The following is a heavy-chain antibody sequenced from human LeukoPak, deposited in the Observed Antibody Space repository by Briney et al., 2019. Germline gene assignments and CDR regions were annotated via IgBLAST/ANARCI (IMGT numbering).Heavy chain of an antibody. Sequence: GASVKVSCKVSGYTLTELSMHWVRQAPGKGLEWMGGFDPEDGETIYAQKFQGRVTMTEDTSTDTAYMELSSLRSEDTAVYYCATTTPITMIPLDAFDIWGQGTMVTVSS. CDR3: ATTTPITMIPLDAFDI. V-gene: IGHV1-24*01. CDR1: GYTLTELS. D-gene: IGHD3-22*01. J-gene: IGHJ3*02. CDR2: FDPEDGET.